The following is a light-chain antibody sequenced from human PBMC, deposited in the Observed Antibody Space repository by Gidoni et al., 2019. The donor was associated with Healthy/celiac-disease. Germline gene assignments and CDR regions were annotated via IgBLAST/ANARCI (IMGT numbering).Light chain of an antibody. CDR3: MQALQTPWT. Sequence: DIVMTQSPLSLPVTPGEPASISCRSSQSLLHSNGYNYLDWYLQKPGQSPQLLIDLGSHRSSGVPDRFRGSGSGTDFTLKISRVEAEDVGVYYCMQALQTPWTFGQGTKVEIK. J-gene: IGKJ1*01. CDR2: LGS. CDR1: QSLLHSNGYNY. V-gene: IGKV2-28*01.